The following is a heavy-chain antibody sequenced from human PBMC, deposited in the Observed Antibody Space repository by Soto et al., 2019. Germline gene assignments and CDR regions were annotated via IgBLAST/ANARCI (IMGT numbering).Heavy chain of an antibody. J-gene: IGHJ4*02. CDR1: GGSISSYY. D-gene: IGHD5-12*01. CDR3: ARDEEVEMATIPVY. CDR2: IYYSGST. Sequence: PSETLSLTCTVSGGSISSYYWSWIRQPPGKGLEWIGYIYYSGSTNYNPSLKSRVTISVDTSKNQFSLKLSSVTAADTAVYYCARDEEVEMATIPVYWGQGTLVTVSS. V-gene: IGHV4-59*01.